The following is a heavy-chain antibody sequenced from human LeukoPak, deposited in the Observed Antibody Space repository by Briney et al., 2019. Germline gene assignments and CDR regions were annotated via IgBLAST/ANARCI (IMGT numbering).Heavy chain of an antibody. J-gene: IGHJ4*02. V-gene: IGHV3-7*01. CDR1: GFAFSIYW. CDR3: ARLGTAEGTLEDY. CDR2: IRNDGSEK. D-gene: IGHD6-13*01. Sequence: SGGSLRLSCGASGFAFSIYWMSWVRQPPGKGLEWVANIRNDGSEKYYVDSVKGRLTISRDNGKNSLYLQMNSLRAEDTAVYYCARLGTAEGTLEDYWGQGTLVAVSS.